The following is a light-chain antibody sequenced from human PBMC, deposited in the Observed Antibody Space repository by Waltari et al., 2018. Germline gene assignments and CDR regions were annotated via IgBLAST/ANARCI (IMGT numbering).Light chain of an antibody. CDR1: QSVTRD. Sequence: IVLTTPTGTLSLSQGERATRSCRSSQSVTRDLAWYQQKPGQAPRLLIYGASNRATGIPDRFSGSGSGTDFSLTISSLEPEDFAVYYCQHYLRLPVTFGQGTKVEVK. J-gene: IGKJ1*01. V-gene: IGKV3-20*01. CDR2: GAS. CDR3: QHYLRLPVT.